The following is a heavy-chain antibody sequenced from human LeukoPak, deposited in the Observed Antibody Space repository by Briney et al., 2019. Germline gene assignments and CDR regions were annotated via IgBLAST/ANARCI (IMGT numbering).Heavy chain of an antibody. V-gene: IGHV4-34*01. CDR1: GGSFSGYY. CDR2: INHSGST. J-gene: IGHJ4*02. Sequence: SETLSLTCAVYGGSFSGYYWSWIRQPPGKGLEWIGEINHSGSTNCNPSLKSRVTISVDTSKNQFSLKLSSVTAADTAVYYCARKWHYGDYNIWGQGTLVTVSS. CDR3: ARKWHYGDYNI. D-gene: IGHD4-17*01.